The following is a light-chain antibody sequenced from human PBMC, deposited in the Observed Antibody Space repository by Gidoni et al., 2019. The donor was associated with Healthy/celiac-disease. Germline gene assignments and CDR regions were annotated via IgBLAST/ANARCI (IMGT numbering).Light chain of an antibody. CDR3: QSYDSSLFVV. CDR2: GNS. V-gene: IGLV1-40*01. CDR1: SSNIGEGYD. Sequence: QSVLPQPPSVPGAPGQGVTISCTGTSSNIGEGYDVHWYQHLPGTAPKLLIYGNSNRPSGVPDRFSGSKSGTSASLAITGLQAEDEADYYCQSYDSSLFVVFGGGTKLTVL. J-gene: IGLJ2*01.